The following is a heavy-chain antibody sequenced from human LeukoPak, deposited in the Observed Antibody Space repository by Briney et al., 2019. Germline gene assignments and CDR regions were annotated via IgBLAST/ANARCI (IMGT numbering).Heavy chain of an antibody. CDR3: AREPLYSSSWYVFDY. Sequence: PSQTLSLTCTVSGGSISSGSYYWSWIRQPAGKGLEWIGSIYTSGSTNYNPSLKSRVTISVDTSKNQFSLKLSSVAAADTAVYYCAREPLYSSSWYVFDYWGQGTLVTVSS. D-gene: IGHD6-13*01. CDR1: GGSISSGSYY. J-gene: IGHJ4*02. V-gene: IGHV4-61*02. CDR2: IYTSGST.